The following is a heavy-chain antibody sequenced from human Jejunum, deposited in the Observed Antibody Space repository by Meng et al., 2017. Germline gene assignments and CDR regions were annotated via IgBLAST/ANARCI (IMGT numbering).Heavy chain of an antibody. J-gene: IGHJ4*02. CDR1: GGSVGPAAYP. CDR3: ASDSMGSLGF. Sequence: VPLKGSGHGLARPAYTLSLLCTDSGGSVGPAAYPWGWLRQPPGRGLGWIRYAHSSCNPSLRRRVTISLDTSRNLFSLSLTSVTVADTAVYYCASDSMGSLGFWGQEILVTVSS. CDR2: AHSS. V-gene: IGHV4-61*08. D-gene: IGHD1-26*01.